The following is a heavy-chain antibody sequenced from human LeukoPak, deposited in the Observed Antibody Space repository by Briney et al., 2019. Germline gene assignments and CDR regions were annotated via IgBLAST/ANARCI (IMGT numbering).Heavy chain of an antibody. CDR3: ARVQGVDY. V-gene: IGHV3-7*05. D-gene: IGHD1-26*01. Sequence: GGSLRLSCAASGFTFSSHWMSWVRQAPGKGLEWVANIKEDGSRKYYVDSVKGRFTISRGNAKNSLYLQMNSLRVEDTAVYYCARVQGVDYWGQGTLVTVSS. CDR1: GFTFSSHW. CDR2: IKEDGSRK. J-gene: IGHJ4*02.